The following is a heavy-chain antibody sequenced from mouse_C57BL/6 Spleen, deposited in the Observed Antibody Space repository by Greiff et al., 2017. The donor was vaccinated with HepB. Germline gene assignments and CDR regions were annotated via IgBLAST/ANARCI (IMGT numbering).Heavy chain of an antibody. V-gene: IGHV1-15*01. D-gene: IGHD1-1*01. CDR2: IDPETGGT. CDR1: GYTFTDYE. Sequence: VKLMESGAELVRPGASVTLSCKASGYTFTDYEMHWVKQTPVHGLEWIGAIDPETGGTAYNQKFKGKAILTADKSSSTAYMELRSLTSEDSAVYYCTRGPTTVVATDYWGQGTTLTVSS. CDR3: TRGPTTVVATDY. J-gene: IGHJ2*01.